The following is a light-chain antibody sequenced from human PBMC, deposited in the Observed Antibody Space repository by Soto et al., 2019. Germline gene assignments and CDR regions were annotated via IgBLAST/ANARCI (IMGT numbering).Light chain of an antibody. CDR1: NSNIGNNF. V-gene: IGLV1-51*01. CDR2: DTD. Sequence: QSVLTQPPSVSAAPGQKVSISCSGSNSNIGNNFVSWYQQLPGTAPKLLIYDTDKRPSGIPDRFSGSKSGTSATLGITGLQIGDEADYYCGTWDIDLNVYVFGSGTKVTVL. CDR3: GTWDIDLNVYV. J-gene: IGLJ1*01.